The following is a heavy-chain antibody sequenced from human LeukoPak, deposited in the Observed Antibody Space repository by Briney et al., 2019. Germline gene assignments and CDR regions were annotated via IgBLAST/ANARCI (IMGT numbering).Heavy chain of an antibody. CDR2: VNRDGTEK. CDR3: VRGDWYFES. J-gene: IGHJ4*02. D-gene: IGHD2-21*01. V-gene: IGHV3-7*04. CDR1: GFNFSDSR. Sequence: GGSLRLSCVTSGFNFSDSRMTWVRQAPGKGLQWVANVNRDGTEKHFLDSVEGRFTISRDNAKKSLYLQMSSLRPHDTAVYFCVRGDWYFESWGQGTLVTVSS.